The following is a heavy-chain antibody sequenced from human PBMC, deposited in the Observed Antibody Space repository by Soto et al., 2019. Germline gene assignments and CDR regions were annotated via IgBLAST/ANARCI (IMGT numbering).Heavy chain of an antibody. J-gene: IGHJ6*02. CDR3: ARDRCTTAKCYTHHLDV. CDR1: GYTFTSYG. V-gene: IGHV1-18*04. Sequence: QGQLVQSGGEVTKPGASVKVSCNASGYTFTSYGISWVRQAPGQGLEWMGWISPYSGHTKDAQKVQGRVTLTTETSTVTAYMELRSLASDDTAVYYCARDRCTTAKCYTHHLDVWGQGTTVKVSS. D-gene: IGHD2-8*01. CDR2: ISPYSGHT.